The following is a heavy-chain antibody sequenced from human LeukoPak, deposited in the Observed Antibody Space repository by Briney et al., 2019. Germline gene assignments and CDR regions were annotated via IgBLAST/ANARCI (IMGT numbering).Heavy chain of an antibody. J-gene: IGHJ6*03. CDR3: ARDGPLYYYYYMDV. V-gene: IGHV4-39*07. CDR1: GGSISSSSYY. CDR2: IHYSGST. Sequence: SETLSLTCTVSGGSISSSSYYWGWIRQPPGKGLEWIGSIHYSGSTNYNPSLKSRVTISVDTSKNQFSLKLSSVTAADTAVYYCARDGPLYYYYYMDVWGKGTTVTVSS.